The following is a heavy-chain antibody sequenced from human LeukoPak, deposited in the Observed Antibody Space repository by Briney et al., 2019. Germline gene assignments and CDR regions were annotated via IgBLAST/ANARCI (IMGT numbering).Heavy chain of an antibody. J-gene: IGHJ5*02. V-gene: IGHV3-48*01. Sequence: PGGSLRLSCAASGFTFSSYSMNWVRQAPGKGLEWLSYISSSSSPIYYADSVKGRFTLSRDNAKNSLYLQMNSLRAEDTAVYYCARIPRSDGFDPWGQGTLVTVSS. CDR1: GFTFSSYS. CDR2: ISSSSSPI. CDR3: ARIPRSDGFDP. D-gene: IGHD3-16*01.